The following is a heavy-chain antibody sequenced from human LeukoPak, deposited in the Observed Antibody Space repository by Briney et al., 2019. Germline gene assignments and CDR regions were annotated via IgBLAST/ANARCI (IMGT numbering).Heavy chain of an antibody. CDR1: GFTFSSYV. CDR3: ARQGGIWEVLL. V-gene: IGHV3-66*04. D-gene: IGHD1-26*01. J-gene: IGHJ4*02. Sequence: PGGSLRLSCAASGFTFSSYVMNWVRQAPGKGLEWVSVLYSGGITFYADSVKDRFTISRDNSKNTLFLEMNSLRAEDTAIYYCARQGGIWEVLLWGQGTLVTVSS. CDR2: LYSGGIT.